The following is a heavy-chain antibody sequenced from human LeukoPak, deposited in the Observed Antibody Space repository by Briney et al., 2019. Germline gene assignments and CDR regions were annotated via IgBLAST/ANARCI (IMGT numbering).Heavy chain of an antibody. Sequence: PSQTLSLTCTVSGGSISSGDYYWSWIRQPPGTGLEWIGYIYYSGSTYYNPSLKSRLTISLDTSKNQFSLRLSSVTAADTAVYYCARDRYGQRIFDYWGQGTLVTVSS. CDR1: GGSISSGDYY. CDR2: IYYSGST. CDR3: ARDRYGQRIFDY. J-gene: IGHJ4*02. D-gene: IGHD3-16*02. V-gene: IGHV4-30-4*01.